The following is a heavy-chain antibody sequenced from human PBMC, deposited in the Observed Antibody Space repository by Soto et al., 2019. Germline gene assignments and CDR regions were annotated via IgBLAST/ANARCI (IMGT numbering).Heavy chain of an antibody. CDR2: INWNSGSI. CDR3: AKDRGSGSYAANYYYYGMDV. Sequence: GGSLRLSCAASGFTFDTYAMSWVRQAPGKGLEWVSAINWNSGSIGYADSVKGRFTISRDNAKTSLYLQMNSLRAEDTALYYCAKDRGSGSYAANYYYYGMDVWGQGTTVTAP. J-gene: IGHJ6*02. V-gene: IGHV3-9*01. CDR1: GFTFDTYA. D-gene: IGHD3-10*01.